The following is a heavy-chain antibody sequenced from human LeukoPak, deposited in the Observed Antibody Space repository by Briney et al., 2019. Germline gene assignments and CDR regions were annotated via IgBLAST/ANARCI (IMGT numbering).Heavy chain of an antibody. J-gene: IGHJ4*02. CDR2: ISGTGATT. Sequence: ETLSLTCTVSGVSISSHYWSWIRQSPGKGLEWVSSISGTGATTYYADSVKGRFAISRDNSKNTLYLQMSSLRAEDTAVYYCAKDQRFGDLDDYRGQGTLVTVSS. V-gene: IGHV3-23*01. D-gene: IGHD3-10*01. CDR1: GVSISSHY. CDR3: AKDQRFGDLDDY.